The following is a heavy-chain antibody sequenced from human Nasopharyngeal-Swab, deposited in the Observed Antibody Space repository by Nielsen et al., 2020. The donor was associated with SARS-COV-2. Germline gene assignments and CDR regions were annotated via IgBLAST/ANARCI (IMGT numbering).Heavy chain of an antibody. J-gene: IGHJ4*02. Sequence: SETLSLTCTVCGGSISTDYWSWIRQPPGKGLTWIGFISSSGSTNYNPSLKSRVTISVDTSKKQFSLHLSSVTAADTAVYYCARGADGDVYTHWGQGTLVTVSS. CDR2: ISSSGST. CDR3: ARGADGDVYTH. D-gene: IGHD5-24*01. CDR1: GGSISTDY. V-gene: IGHV4-59*01.